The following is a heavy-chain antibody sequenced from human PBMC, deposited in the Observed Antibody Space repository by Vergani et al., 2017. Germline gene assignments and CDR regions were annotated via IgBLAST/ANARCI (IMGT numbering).Heavy chain of an antibody. CDR2: FDPEDGET. J-gene: IGHJ3*02. CDR3: ATGGGVDTAFYEAFDI. Sequence: QVQLVQSGAEVKKPGASVKVSCKVSGYTLTELSMHWVRQAPGKGLEWMGGFDPEDGETIYAQKFQGRVTMTEDTSTDTAYMELSSLRSEETAVYYCATGGGVDTAFYEAFDIWGQGTMVTGSS. V-gene: IGHV1-24*01. CDR1: GYTLTELS. D-gene: IGHD5-18*01.